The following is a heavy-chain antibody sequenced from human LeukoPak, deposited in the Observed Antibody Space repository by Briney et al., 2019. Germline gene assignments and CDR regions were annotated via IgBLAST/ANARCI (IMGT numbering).Heavy chain of an antibody. V-gene: IGHV3-23*01. D-gene: IGHD4-11*01. J-gene: IGHJ4*02. CDR1: AFTFSNYV. Sequence: GGSLRLSCHASAFTFSNYVMTWVRQAPGKGLEWVSAISASGENVYHADSVRGRFTISRDNFKNTVSLQMNSLRAEDTAVYYCAKDAQRGFDYSNSLEHWGQGSLVTVSS. CDR3: AKDAQRGFDYSNSLEH. CDR2: ISASGENV.